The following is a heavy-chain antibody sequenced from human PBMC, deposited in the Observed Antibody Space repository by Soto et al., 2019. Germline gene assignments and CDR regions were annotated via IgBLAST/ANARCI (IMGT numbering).Heavy chain of an antibody. D-gene: IGHD3-22*01. Sequence: SVKVSCKASGGSFSNYGICWVRQAPGQGLEWMGGIIPVFGTPHYAQKFQDRVTITADESTSTVYMEVSSLTSEDTAVYYCARGDATKIIVTTYYGLDVWGQGTTVTVSS. J-gene: IGHJ6*02. CDR1: GGSFSNYG. CDR2: IIPVFGTP. V-gene: IGHV1-69*13. CDR3: ARGDATKIIVTTYYGLDV.